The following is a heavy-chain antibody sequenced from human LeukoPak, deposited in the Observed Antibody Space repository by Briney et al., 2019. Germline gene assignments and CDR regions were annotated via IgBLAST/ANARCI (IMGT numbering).Heavy chain of an antibody. J-gene: IGHJ6*03. CDR2: ISYDGSNK. Sequence: GGSLRLSCAASGFTFSSYAIHWVRQAPGKGLEWVAVISYDGSNKYYADSVKGRFTISRDNSKNTLYLQMNSLRGEDTAVYYCARDGGDYSNNPRYYYYYYMDVWGKGTTVTVSS. CDR3: ARDGGDYSNNPRYYYYYYMDV. D-gene: IGHD4-11*01. V-gene: IGHV3-30-3*01. CDR1: GFTFSSYA.